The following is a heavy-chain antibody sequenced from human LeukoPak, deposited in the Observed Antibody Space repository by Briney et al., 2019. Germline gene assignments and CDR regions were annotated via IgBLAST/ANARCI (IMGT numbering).Heavy chain of an antibody. D-gene: IGHD3-10*01. V-gene: IGHV4-34*01. CDR1: GGSFSGYY. CDR3: ARHLGDFDY. CDR2: INHSGST. Sequence: PSETLSLTCAVYGGSFSGYYWSWIRQPPGKGLEWIGEINHSGSTSYNPSLKSRVTISVDTSKNQFSLKLSSVTAADTAVYYCARHLGDFDYWGQGTLVTVSS. J-gene: IGHJ4*02.